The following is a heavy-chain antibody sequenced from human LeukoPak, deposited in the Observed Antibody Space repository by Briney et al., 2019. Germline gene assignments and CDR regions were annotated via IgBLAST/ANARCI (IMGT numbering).Heavy chain of an antibody. J-gene: IGHJ4*02. CDR1: GYSISSGYY. V-gene: IGHV4-38-2*02. CDR3: ARDWGIGSPLYYFDY. Sequence: PSETLSLTCAVSGYSISSGYYWGWIRQPPGRGLERIGSIYHSGSTYYNPSLKSRVTISVDTSKNQFSLKLSSVTAADTAVYYCARDWGIGSPLYYFDYWGQGTLVTVSS. CDR2: IYHSGST. D-gene: IGHD1-26*01.